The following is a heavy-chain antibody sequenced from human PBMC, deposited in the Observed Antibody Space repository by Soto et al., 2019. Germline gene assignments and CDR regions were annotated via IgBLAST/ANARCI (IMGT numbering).Heavy chain of an antibody. D-gene: IGHD3-3*01. V-gene: IGHV1-18*01. CDR1: GYIFTNYA. Sequence: QVQLVQSAAEVRKPGASVKVSCKASGYIFTNYAISWVRQAPGQGPEWMGWISGYNGDTNTHYSQTFQGRVTMTTDMSTTTAYMELRSLRSDDTAVYYCARDNDVWTGYFCDKWGQGTLVTVSS. CDR2: ISGYNGDTNT. CDR3: ARDNDVWTGYFCDK. J-gene: IGHJ4*02.